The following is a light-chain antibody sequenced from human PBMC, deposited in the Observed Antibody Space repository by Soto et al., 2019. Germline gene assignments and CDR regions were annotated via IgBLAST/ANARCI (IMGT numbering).Light chain of an antibody. V-gene: IGLV2-11*01. CDR3: ASYAGIYSNVA. CDR2: DVF. CDR1: SSDVGAYDY. Sequence: QSVLTQPRSVSGSPGQSVTISCTGTSSDVGAYDYVSWYQQHPGKAPKLMIYDVFKRPSGVPDRFSGSKSGNTASLTISGLQAEDEADYYCASYAGIYSNVAIGGGTKLTVL. J-gene: IGLJ2*01.